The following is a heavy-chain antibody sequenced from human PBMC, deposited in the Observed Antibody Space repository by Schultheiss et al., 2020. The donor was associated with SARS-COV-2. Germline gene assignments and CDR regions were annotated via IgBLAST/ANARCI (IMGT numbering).Heavy chain of an antibody. Sequence: GGSLRLSCAASGFTVSSNYMSWIRQAPGKGLEWVSYISSSGSTIYYADSVKGRFTISRDNAKNSLYLQMNSLRAEDTAVYYCARVEDRTTDYWGQGTLVTVSS. CDR1: GFTVSSNY. J-gene: IGHJ4*02. CDR3: ARVEDRTTDY. V-gene: IGHV3-11*01. CDR2: ISSSGSTI. D-gene: IGHD4-11*01.